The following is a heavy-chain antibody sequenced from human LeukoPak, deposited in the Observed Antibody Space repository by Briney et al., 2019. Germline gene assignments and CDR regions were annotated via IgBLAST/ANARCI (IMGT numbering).Heavy chain of an antibody. J-gene: IGHJ5*02. Sequence: ASVKVSCKASGYTFTSYYIHWVRHAPGQGLEWMGIINPSGGSTTYAQKFQGSVTMTRDTSTSTVYMELSSLRSEDTALYYCARGDVYYNNVYNWFDPWGQGTLVIVSS. CDR2: INPSGGST. V-gene: IGHV1-46*01. D-gene: IGHD3-10*01. CDR1: GYTFTSYY. CDR3: ARGDVYYNNVYNWFDP.